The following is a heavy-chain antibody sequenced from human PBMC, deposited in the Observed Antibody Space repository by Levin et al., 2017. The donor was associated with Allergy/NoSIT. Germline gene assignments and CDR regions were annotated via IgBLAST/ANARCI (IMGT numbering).Heavy chain of an antibody. CDR1: GFTFSNSG. D-gene: IGHD2-2*01. CDR2: ISYDGRNK. J-gene: IGHJ4*02. Sequence: LSLPCVVSGFTFSNSGMHWVRQAPGKGLEWVAVISYDGRNKYYADSVKGRFTISRDNSKNTMYLQMNSLRDEDTAVYYCANQQLLKAMGYYFDYWGQGTLVTVSS. V-gene: IGHV3-30*18. CDR3: ANQQLLKAMGYYFDY.